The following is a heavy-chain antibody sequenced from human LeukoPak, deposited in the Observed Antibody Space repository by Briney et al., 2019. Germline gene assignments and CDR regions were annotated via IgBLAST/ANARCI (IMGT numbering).Heavy chain of an antibody. Sequence: ASETLSLTCTVSGGSINSGSYYWGWIRQPPGKGLEWIGSIYYSGSTYYSPSLKSGVTMFIDMSKNRFSLKLSSVTAADTAVYYCARVLENSRIFERFDYWGQGTLVTVSS. J-gene: IGHJ4*02. D-gene: IGHD1-1*01. CDR2: IYYSGST. V-gene: IGHV4-39*01. CDR3: ARVLENSRIFERFDY. CDR1: GGSINSGSYY.